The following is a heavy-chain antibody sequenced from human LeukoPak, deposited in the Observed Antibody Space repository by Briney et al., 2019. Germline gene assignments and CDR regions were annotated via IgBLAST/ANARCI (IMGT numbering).Heavy chain of an antibody. CDR2: ISAYNGNT. V-gene: IGHV1-18*01. CDR3: ARAGWLMVYATIDY. CDR1: GYTFTSNV. Sequence: ASVKVSCKASGYTFTSNVISWVRQAPGQGLEWMGWISAYNGNTNYAQKLQGRVTMTTDTSTSTAYMELRSLRSDDTAVYYCARAGWLMVYATIDYWGQGTLVTVSS. D-gene: IGHD2-8*01. J-gene: IGHJ4*02.